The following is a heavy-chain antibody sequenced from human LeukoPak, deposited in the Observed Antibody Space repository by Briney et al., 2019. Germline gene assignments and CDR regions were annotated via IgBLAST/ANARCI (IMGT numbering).Heavy chain of an antibody. V-gene: IGHV3-11*04. Sequence: PGGSLRLSCAASGFTFSDYYMSWIRQAPGKGLEWVSYINTSGRTKYYADSVKGRFTISRGNAKNSLYLQMNSLRAEDTAVYYCARDNNWSPDYWGQGTLVTVSS. CDR1: GFTFSDYY. CDR2: INTSGRTK. D-gene: IGHD1-20*01. J-gene: IGHJ4*02. CDR3: ARDNNWSPDY.